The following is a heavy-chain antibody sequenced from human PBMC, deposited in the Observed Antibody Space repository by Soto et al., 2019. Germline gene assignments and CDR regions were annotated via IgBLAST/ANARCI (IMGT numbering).Heavy chain of an antibody. J-gene: IGHJ6*02. D-gene: IGHD6-19*01. CDR3: ARDSSGWHSYYYYGMDV. CDR1: GGTFSSYA. V-gene: IGHV1-69*13. Sequence: SVKVSCKASGGTFSSYAISWVRQAPGQGLEWMGGIIPIFGTANYAQKFQGRVTITADESTSTAYMELSSLRSEDTAVYYCARDSSGWHSYYYYGMDVWGQGTTVTVSS. CDR2: IIPIFGTA.